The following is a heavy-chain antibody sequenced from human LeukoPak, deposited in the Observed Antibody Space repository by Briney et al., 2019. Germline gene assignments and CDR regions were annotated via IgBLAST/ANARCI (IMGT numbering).Heavy chain of an antibody. Sequence: GGSLRLSCAASGFTFSSYGMHWVRQAPGKGLEWVAVISYDGSNKYYADSVKGRFTISRDNSKNTLYLQMNSLRAEDTAVYYCASDRPYYYDSSGNPGYFQHWGQGTLVTVSS. CDR1: GFTFSSYG. CDR2: ISYDGSNK. D-gene: IGHD3-22*01. CDR3: ASDRPYYYDSSGNPGYFQH. V-gene: IGHV3-30*03. J-gene: IGHJ1*01.